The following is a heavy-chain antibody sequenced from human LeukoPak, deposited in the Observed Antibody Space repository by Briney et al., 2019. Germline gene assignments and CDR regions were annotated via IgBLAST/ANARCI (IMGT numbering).Heavy chain of an antibody. CDR3: AADYSSRYDFDY. J-gene: IGHJ4*02. V-gene: IGHV1-58*02. CDR2: IVVGRGNT. D-gene: IGHD5-12*01. CDR1: GFTFTSSA. Sequence: GASVEVSCKASGFTFTSSAMQWVRQAPGQRLEWIGWIVVGRGNTNYAQKFPERVTLTTHMSTSTAYMELSSLRSEDTAVYYCAADYSSRYDFDYWGQGTLVTVSS.